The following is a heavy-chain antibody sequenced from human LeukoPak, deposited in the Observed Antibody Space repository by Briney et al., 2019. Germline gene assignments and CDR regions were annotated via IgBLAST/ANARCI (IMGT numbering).Heavy chain of an antibody. J-gene: IGHJ4*02. CDR2: MYYDGSS. CDR3: ARRSDSGSDDGEDYFDY. Sequence: SETLSLTCAVYGGSFSGYYWSWIRQPPGKGLEWIGSMYYDGSSYYNPSLKSRVTTSVDTSKNQFSLKLISVTAADTAVYFCARRSDSGSDDGEDYFDYWGQGTLVTVSS. CDR1: GGSFSGYY. V-gene: IGHV4-34*01. D-gene: IGHD1-26*01.